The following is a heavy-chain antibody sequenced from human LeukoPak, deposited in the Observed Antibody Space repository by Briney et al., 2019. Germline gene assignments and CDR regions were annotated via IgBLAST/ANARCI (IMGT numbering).Heavy chain of an antibody. CDR1: GYTFTSYG. CDR2: ISAYNGNT. CDR3: AREDGGGNASGIDYYYYMDV. V-gene: IGHV1-18*01. J-gene: IGHJ6*03. Sequence: ASVTVSCKASGYTFTSYGISWVRQAPGQGLEWMGWISAYNGNTNYAQKLQGRVTITTDTSTSTATMELRSLRSGNRAVYYCAREDGGGNASGIDYYYYMDVWGKGTTVTVSS. D-gene: IGHD3-10*01.